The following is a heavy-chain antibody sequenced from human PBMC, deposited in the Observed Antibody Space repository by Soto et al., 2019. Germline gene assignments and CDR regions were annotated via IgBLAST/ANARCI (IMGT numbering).Heavy chain of an antibody. CDR1: GYTFSTYA. V-gene: IGHV1-3*05. CDR3: ARGNVRGGCFDY. Sequence: QVQLVQSGAEERKPGALVKVSCKASGYTFSTYAMHWVRRAPGQSLEWMGWFNGGNGNIKYSHKFEGRVTITTDTAASTAYMELNMLRSEDTAVYYCARGNVRGGCFDYWGQGTLVSVSS. CDR2: FNGGNGNI. D-gene: IGHD3-10*01. J-gene: IGHJ4*02.